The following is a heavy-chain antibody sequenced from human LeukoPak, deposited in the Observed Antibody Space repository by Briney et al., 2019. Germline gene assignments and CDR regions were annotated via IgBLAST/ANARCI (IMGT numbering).Heavy chain of an antibody. CDR2: ISGSGGST. CDR1: GFTFSSYA. D-gene: IGHD3-22*01. V-gene: IGHV3-23*01. CDR3: VPFYDSSGYDY. Sequence: GGSLRLSCAASGFTFSSYAMSWVRQAPGKGLEWVSAISGSGGSTYYADSVKGRFTISRDNSKNTLYLQMNSLRAEDTAVYYCVPFYDSSGYDYWGQGTLVTVSS. J-gene: IGHJ4*02.